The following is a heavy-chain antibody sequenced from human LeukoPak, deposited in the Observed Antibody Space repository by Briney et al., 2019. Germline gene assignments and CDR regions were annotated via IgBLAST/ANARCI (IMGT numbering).Heavy chain of an antibody. J-gene: IGHJ3*02. V-gene: IGHV3-53*01. CDR1: GFTVSSNY. D-gene: IGHD2/OR15-2a*01. CDR3: ARDILSQGPDAFDI. CDR2: IYSGGST. Sequence: GSXRLXCXASGFTVSSNYMSWVRQAPGKGLEWVSVIYSGGSTYYSDSVTGRFTISRDNSKNTLYLQMNSLRAEDTAVYYCARDILSQGPDAFDIWGQGTMVTVSS.